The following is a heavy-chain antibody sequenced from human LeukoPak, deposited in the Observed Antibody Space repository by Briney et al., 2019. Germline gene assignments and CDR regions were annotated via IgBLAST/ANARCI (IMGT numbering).Heavy chain of an antibody. CDR3: ARDLLGSFYYFDY. Sequence: SETLSLTCAVSGGSISSGGYSWNWIWQPPGKGLEWIGYIYYSGNTYYNPSLKSRVTISVDTSKNQFSLKLSSVTAADTAVYYCARDLLGSFYYFDYWGQGTLVTVSS. CDR1: GGSISSGGYS. CDR2: IYYSGNT. V-gene: IGHV4-30-4*07. J-gene: IGHJ4*02. D-gene: IGHD6-13*01.